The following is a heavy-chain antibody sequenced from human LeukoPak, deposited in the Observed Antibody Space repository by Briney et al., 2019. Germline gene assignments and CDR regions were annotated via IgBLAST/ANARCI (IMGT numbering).Heavy chain of an antibody. CDR2: IYYSGST. CDR1: GGSISSSSYY. V-gene: IGHV4-39*07. CDR3: AREGRSAAAGWFDP. D-gene: IGHD6-13*01. Sequence: SETLSLTCTVSGGSISSSSYYWGWIRQPPGKGLEWIGSIYYSGSTYYNPSLKSRVTISVDTSKNQFSLKLSSVTAADTAVYYCAREGRSAAAGWFDPWGQGTLVTVSS. J-gene: IGHJ5*02.